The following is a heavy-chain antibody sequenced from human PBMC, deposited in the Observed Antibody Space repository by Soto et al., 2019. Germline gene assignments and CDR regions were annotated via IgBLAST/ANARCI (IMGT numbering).Heavy chain of an antibody. V-gene: IGHV3-49*03. CDR2: IRSKAYGGTT. Sequence: PGGSLRLSCTASGFTFGDYAMSWFRQAPGKGLEWVGFIRSKAYGGTTEYAASVKGRFTISRDDSKSIAYLQMNSLKTEDTAVYYCTRDPQYDILTGHDAFDIWGQGTMVTVSS. CDR3: TRDPQYDILTGHDAFDI. CDR1: GFTFGDYA. J-gene: IGHJ3*02. D-gene: IGHD3-9*01.